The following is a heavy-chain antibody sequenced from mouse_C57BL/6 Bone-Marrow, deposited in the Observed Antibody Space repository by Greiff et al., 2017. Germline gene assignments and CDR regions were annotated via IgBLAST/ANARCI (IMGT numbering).Heavy chain of an antibody. CDR1: GFTFTDYY. D-gene: IGHD1-1*01. J-gene: IGHJ2*01. V-gene: IGHV7-3*01. CDR3: ARYYYAFDY. Sequence: EVQLVESGGGLVQPGGSLSLSCAASGFTFTDYYMSWVRQPPGKALEWLGFIRNKANGYTTEYSASVKDRFTISRDNSQSILYLQMNALRAEDSATYYCARYYYAFDYWGQGTTLTVSS. CDR2: IRNKANGYTT.